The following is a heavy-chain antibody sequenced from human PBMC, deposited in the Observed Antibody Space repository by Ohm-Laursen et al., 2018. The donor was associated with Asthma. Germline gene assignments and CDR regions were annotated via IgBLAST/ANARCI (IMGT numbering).Heavy chain of an antibody. Sequence: SLRLSCAASGFTFSASAMHWVRQASGKGLEWVGRIRSKANNYATAYAASVKGRFTISRDDSKNTLYLQMNSLKTEDTAVYYCTTEDGRNWNQDYWGQGTLVTVSS. V-gene: IGHV3-73*01. J-gene: IGHJ4*02. D-gene: IGHD1-1*01. CDR2: IRSKANNYAT. CDR1: GFTFSASA. CDR3: TTEDGRNWNQDY.